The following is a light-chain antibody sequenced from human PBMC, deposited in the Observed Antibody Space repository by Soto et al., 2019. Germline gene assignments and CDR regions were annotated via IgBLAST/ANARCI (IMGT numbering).Light chain of an antibody. Sequence: EIVMTQSPATLSVSPGERAALSCRTSQTVSSNLAWYQQNPGQAPRLLIFGASTRATGIPARFSGSGSGTEFTLTISSLQSEDFAVYYCQQYHNWPLTFGGGTKVDIK. V-gene: IGKV3-15*01. CDR3: QQYHNWPLT. CDR1: QTVSSN. J-gene: IGKJ4*01. CDR2: GAS.